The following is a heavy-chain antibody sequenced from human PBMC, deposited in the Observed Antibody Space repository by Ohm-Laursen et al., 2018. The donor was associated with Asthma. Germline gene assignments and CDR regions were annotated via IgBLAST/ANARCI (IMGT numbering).Heavy chain of an antibody. J-gene: IGHJ4*02. Sequence: SSLRLSCAASGFTFSSYGMHWVRQAPGKGLEWVAVIWYDGSNKYYADSVKGRFTISRDNSKNTLYLQMNSLRAEDTAVYYCAREGYSYGPTYYFDYWGQGTLVTVSS. D-gene: IGHD5-18*01. CDR2: IWYDGSNK. CDR3: AREGYSYGPTYYFDY. CDR1: GFTFSSYG. V-gene: IGHV3-33*01.